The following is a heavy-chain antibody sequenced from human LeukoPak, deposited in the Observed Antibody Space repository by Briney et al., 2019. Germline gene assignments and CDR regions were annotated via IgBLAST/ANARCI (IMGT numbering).Heavy chain of an antibody. J-gene: IGHJ2*01. D-gene: IGHD5-18*01. CDR3: ASPQVGDTATVPLDFYWYFDL. Sequence: ASVKVSCKASGGTFSSYAISWVRQAPGQGLEWMGGIIPIFGTANYAQKFQGRVTITADESTSTAYMELSSLRSEDTAVYYCASPQVGDTATVPLDFYWYFDLWGRGTLVTVSS. CDR1: GGTFSSYA. V-gene: IGHV1-69*13. CDR2: IIPIFGTA.